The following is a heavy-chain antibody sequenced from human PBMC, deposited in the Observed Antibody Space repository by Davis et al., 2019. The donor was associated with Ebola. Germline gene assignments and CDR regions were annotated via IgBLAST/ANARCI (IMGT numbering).Heavy chain of an antibody. D-gene: IGHD3-22*01. Sequence: GESLKISCAASGFTFSSYGMHWVRQAPGKGLEWVAVIWYDAINKYYADSVEGRFTISRDDSKNTLYLQVNSLRAEDTAVYYCARGSDDSSGYHKDYGMDVWGQGTTVTVSS. CDR1: GFTFSSYG. CDR2: IWYDAINK. CDR3: ARGSDDSSGYHKDYGMDV. J-gene: IGHJ6*02. V-gene: IGHV3-33*01.